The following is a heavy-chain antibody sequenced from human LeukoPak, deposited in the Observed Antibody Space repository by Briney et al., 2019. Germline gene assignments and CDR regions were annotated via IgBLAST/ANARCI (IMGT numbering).Heavy chain of an antibody. CDR1: GFTFSSYS. V-gene: IGHV3-48*04. D-gene: IGHD5-24*01. Sequence: AGSLRLSCAASGFTFSSYSMNWVRQAPGKGLEWVSYISSSSSTICYADSVKGRFTISRDNAKNSLYLQMNSLRAEDTAVYYCARGDAYPIRYYYYYMDVWGKGTTVTVSS. J-gene: IGHJ6*03. CDR2: ISSSSSTI. CDR3: ARGDAYPIRYYYYYMDV.